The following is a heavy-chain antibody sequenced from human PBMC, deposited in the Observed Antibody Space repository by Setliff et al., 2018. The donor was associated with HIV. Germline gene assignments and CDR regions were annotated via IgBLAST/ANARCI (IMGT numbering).Heavy chain of an antibody. D-gene: IGHD2-21*01. CDR2: IIPILGIA. V-gene: IGHV1-69*10. CDR1: GGTFSSYA. CDR3: ARGRGIIGALVY. J-gene: IGHJ4*02. Sequence: GASVKVSCKASGGTFSSYAISWVRQAPGQGLGWMGGIIPILGIANYAQKFQGRVTITADKSTSTAYMELSSLRSEDTAVYYCARGRGIIGALVYWGQGTLVTVSS.